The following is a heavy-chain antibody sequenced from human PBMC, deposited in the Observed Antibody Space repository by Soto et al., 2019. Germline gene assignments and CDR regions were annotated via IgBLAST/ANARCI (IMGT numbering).Heavy chain of an antibody. CDR2: ISSSSTI. CDR1: RVSVCISG. J-gene: IGHJ6*03. Sequence: PGGCLELCCAASRVSVCISGMNGVRQDPGKGLEWVSYISSSSTIYYADSVRGRFTISRDDSKNTLYLQMNSLKTEDTAVYYCTGSGSYYNVMVMEYYYYMDVWGKGTTVTVSS. D-gene: IGHD3-10*01. V-gene: IGHV3-48*01. CDR3: TGSGSYYNVMVMEYYYYMDV.